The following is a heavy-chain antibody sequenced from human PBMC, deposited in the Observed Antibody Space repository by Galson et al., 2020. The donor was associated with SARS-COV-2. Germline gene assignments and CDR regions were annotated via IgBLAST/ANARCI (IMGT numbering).Heavy chain of an antibody. V-gene: IGHV4-31*03. CDR2: IYYSGST. CDR3: ARCPMVRGAKPPHNWFDP. Sequence: ASETLSLTCTVSGGSISSGGYYWSWIRQHPGKGLEWIGYIYYSGSTYYNPSLKSRVTISVDTSKNQFSLKLSSVTAADTAVYYCARCPMVRGAKPPHNWFDPWGQGTLVTVSS. CDR1: GGSISSGGYY. D-gene: IGHD3-10*01. J-gene: IGHJ5*02.